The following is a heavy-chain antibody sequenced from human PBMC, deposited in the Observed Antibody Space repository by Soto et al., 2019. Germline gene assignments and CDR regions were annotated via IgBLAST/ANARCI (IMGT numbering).Heavy chain of an antibody. Sequence: SETLSLTCAVSGYSISSGYYWGWIRQPPGKGQEWIGSIYHSASTYYNPSLKSRVTISVDTSKNPFSLKLSSVTAADTAVYYSDRAPNFTLLWSDAFDIWGQGTMVTVSS. CDR3: DRAPNFTLLWSDAFDI. D-gene: IGHD2-21*01. CDR2: IYHSAST. CDR1: GYSISSGYY. V-gene: IGHV4-38-2*01. J-gene: IGHJ3*02.